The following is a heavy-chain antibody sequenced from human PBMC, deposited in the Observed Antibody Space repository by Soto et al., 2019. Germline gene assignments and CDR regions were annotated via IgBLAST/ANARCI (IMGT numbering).Heavy chain of an antibody. CDR3: AKDTTGNFDY. D-gene: IGHD2-2*01. CDR1: GFTFSSYS. CDR2: ISSSSSYI. V-gene: IGHV3-21*01. J-gene: IGHJ4*02. Sequence: PGGSLRLSCAASGFTFSSYSMNWVRQAPGKGLEWVSSISSSSSYIYYADSVKGRFTISRDNAKNSLYLQMNSLRAEDTAVYYCAKDTTGNFDYWGQGTLVTVSS.